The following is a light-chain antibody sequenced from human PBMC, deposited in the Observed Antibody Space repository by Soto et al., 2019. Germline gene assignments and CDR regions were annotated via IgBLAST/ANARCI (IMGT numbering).Light chain of an antibody. Sequence: DIQMTQSPSSVSASVGDRVTISCQASQGISRSLAWYQQKPGQPLKLLIYWASTRESGVPDRFSGSGSGADFTLTISSLQAEDVAVYYCQQYDSTPWTFGQGTKVDI. CDR1: QGISRS. J-gene: IGKJ1*01. CDR2: WAS. V-gene: IGKV4-1*01. CDR3: QQYDSTPWT.